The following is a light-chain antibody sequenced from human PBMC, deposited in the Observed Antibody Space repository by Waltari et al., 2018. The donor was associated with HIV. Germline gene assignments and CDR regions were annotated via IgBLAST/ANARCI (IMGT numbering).Light chain of an antibody. J-gene: IGLJ1*01. CDR3: AAWDDTLKVYV. CDR2: NDD. V-gene: IGLV1-44*01. CDR1: GSNIRSNY. Sequence: QSVLAQPPSVSGAPGQRVTNSCPGSGSNIRSNYVNWYQQLPVTAPRVLIYNDDQRPSGVPARFSGSKAGTTASLAISGLQSEDEADYYCAAWDDTLKVYVFGTGTKVTVL.